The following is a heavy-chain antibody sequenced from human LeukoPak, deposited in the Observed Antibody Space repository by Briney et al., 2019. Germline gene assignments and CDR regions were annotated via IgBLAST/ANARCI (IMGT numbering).Heavy chain of an antibody. CDR2: IKQDGSEK. D-gene: IGHD3-3*01. J-gene: IGHJ4*02. V-gene: IGHV3-7*01. Sequence: GGSLRLFCAASRFTFSSYWMSWVRQAPAKGLEWVANIKQDGSEKDYVDSVKGRFTISRDNGKNSLYLQMNSLRAEDTAVYYCARGMGYDFWSGYYDYWGQGTLVTVSS. CDR3: ARGMGYDFWSGYYDY. CDR1: RFTFSSYW.